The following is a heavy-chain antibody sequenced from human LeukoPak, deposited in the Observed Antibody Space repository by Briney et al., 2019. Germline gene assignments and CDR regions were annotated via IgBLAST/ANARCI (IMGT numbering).Heavy chain of an antibody. Sequence: ASVKVSCKASGYTFTSYDINWVRQATGQGLEWMGWMNPNSGNTGYAQKFQGRVTMTRNTSISTAYMELSSLRSEDTAVYYCARSGCSSTSCYDWFDPWGQGTLVIVSS. V-gene: IGHV1-8*01. D-gene: IGHD2-2*01. CDR3: ARSGCSSTSCYDWFDP. CDR1: GYTFTSYD. CDR2: MNPNSGNT. J-gene: IGHJ5*02.